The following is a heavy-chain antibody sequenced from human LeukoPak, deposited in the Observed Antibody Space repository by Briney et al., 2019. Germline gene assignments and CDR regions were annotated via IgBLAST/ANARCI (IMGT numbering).Heavy chain of an antibody. CDR3: ARVIYGRSSMSVDGFDI. CDR1: GASISSTSHY. V-gene: IGHV4-39*07. D-gene: IGHD6-6*01. Sequence: SETLSLTCAVSGASISSTSHYWGWVRQPPGKGLEWIGSIYYSGTTYYNPSLKSRVTISIDTSKNQFSLKLSSVTAADTAVYCARVIYGRSSMSVDGFDIWGQGTMVTVSS. CDR2: IYYSGTT. J-gene: IGHJ3*02.